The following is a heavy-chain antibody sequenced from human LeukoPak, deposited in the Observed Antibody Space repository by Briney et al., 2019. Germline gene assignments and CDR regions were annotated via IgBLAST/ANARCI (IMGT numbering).Heavy chain of an antibody. J-gene: IGHJ6*01. V-gene: IGHV3-23*01. CDR2: ISGSGDNT. CDR3: AKMKGHPLPKYYMDV. D-gene: IGHD1-26*01. CDR1: GLTFSGFA. Sequence: GGSLRLSCAASGLTFSGFAMSWVRRTPGKGLEWVSGISGSGDNTLYADSVKGRFTISRDNSKNTLYLEMNSLRAEDTAIYYCAKMKGHPLPKYYMDVWGQGTTVTVSS.